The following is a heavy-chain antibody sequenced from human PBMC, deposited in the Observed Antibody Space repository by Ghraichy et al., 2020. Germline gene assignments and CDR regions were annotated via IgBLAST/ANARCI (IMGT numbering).Heavy chain of an antibody. CDR3: ASHSNFWNDGE. CDR1: GYTFTDHS. D-gene: IGHD1-1*01. V-gene: IGHV1-3*01. J-gene: IGHJ4*02. Sequence: ASVKVSCKASGYTFTDHSMHWVRQAPGQRLEWMGWINPGNGDIHYSQTFQGRITITKDTSASTAYMELSGLTSEDTGVYYCASHSNFWNDGEWGQGTQVTVSS. CDR2: INPGNGDI.